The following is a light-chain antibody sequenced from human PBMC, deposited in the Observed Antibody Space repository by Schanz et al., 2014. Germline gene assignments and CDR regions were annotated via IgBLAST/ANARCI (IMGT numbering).Light chain of an antibody. V-gene: IGLV1-47*02. Sequence: QSVLTQPPSASGTPGQRVTISCSGSSSNIGSNYVYWYQQLPGTAPKLLIYISNQRPSGVPDRFSGSKSGTSASLAISGLRSEDEADYYCAAWDDSLNGHWVFGGGTKLTVL. CDR2: ISN. CDR1: SSNIGSNY. CDR3: AAWDDSLNGHWV. J-gene: IGLJ3*02.